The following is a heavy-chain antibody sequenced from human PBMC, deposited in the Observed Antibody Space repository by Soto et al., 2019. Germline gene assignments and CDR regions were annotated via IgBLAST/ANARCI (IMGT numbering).Heavy chain of an antibody. CDR2: INHSGST. Sequence: PSETLSLTCAVYGGSFSGYYWSWIRQPPGKGLEWIGEINHSGSTNYNPSLKSRVTISVDTSKNQFSLKLSSVTAADTAVYYCAREYCSSTSCYYYFDYWGQGTLVTVSS. D-gene: IGHD2-2*01. CDR3: AREYCSSTSCYYYFDY. V-gene: IGHV4-34*01. CDR1: GGSFSGYY. J-gene: IGHJ4*02.